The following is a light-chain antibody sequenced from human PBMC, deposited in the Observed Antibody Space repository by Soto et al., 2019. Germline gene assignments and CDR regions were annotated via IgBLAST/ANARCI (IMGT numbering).Light chain of an antibody. Sequence: QSVLTQPPSVSGAPGQRVTFSCTGTSSNIGAGYDVHWYQQLPGTVPKLLIYGNTNRPSGVPDRFSASKSGTSASLVITGLQAEDEADYYCSSYTISSTSNWVFGGGTKLTVL. V-gene: IGLV1-40*01. CDR2: GNT. CDR1: SSNIGAGYD. J-gene: IGLJ3*02. CDR3: SSYTISSTSNWV.